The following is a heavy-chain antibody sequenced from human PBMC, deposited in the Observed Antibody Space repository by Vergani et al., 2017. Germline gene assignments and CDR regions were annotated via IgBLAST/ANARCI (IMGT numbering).Heavy chain of an antibody. V-gene: IGHV3-21*01. CDR3: AREMSNEGFDY. Sequence: EVQLVESGGGLVNPGGCLTLSCVASGFSLSTYTFNWVRQDPGGGLDWFSSLNKNNYYSYYADSVKGRFTSSRDNAKNSLFLQMSSLKVEDTGVYYCAREMSNEGFDYWGQGTRVTVS. CDR1: GFSLSTYT. CDR2: LNKNNYYS. D-gene: IGHD4-11*01. J-gene: IGHJ4*02.